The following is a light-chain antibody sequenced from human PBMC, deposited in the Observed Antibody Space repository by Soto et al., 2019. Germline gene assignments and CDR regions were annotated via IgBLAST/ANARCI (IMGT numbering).Light chain of an antibody. Sequence: QSVLTQPASVSGSPGQAITISCSGTSSDVGAFNYVSWYQQHPGKAPKLMIYDVSNRPSGVSNRFSGSKSGNTASLTISGLRAEDEADYYCTSYTSTALRVFGGGTKVTVL. CDR3: TSYTSTALRV. CDR2: DVS. J-gene: IGLJ3*02. CDR1: SSDVGAFNY. V-gene: IGLV2-14*03.